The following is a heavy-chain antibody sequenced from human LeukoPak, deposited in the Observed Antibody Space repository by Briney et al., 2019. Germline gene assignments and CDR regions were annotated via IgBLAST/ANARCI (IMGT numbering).Heavy chain of an antibody. V-gene: IGHV4-59*01. CDR3: ARVWAGATWTSYYFDY. Sequence: PSETLSLTCTVSGGSISSYYWSWIRQPPGKGLEWIGYIYYSGSTNYNPSLKSRVTISVDTSKNQFSLKLSSVTAADTAVYYCARVWAGATWTSYYFDYWGQGTLVTVSS. D-gene: IGHD1-26*01. J-gene: IGHJ4*02. CDR1: GGSISSYY. CDR2: IYYSGST.